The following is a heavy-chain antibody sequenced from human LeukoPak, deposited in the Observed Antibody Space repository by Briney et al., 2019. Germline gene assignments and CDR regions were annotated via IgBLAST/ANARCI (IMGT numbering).Heavy chain of an antibody. J-gene: IGHJ6*02. CDR2: INPNSGGT. Sequence: ASVKVSCKASGYTFTGYYMHWVRQAPGQGLEWMGWINPNSGGTNYAQKFQGRVTMTRDTSISTAYMELSRLRSDDTAVYYCAEQQLLGPYYYGMDVWGQGTTVTVSS. CDR3: AEQQLLGPYYYGMDV. D-gene: IGHD6-13*01. V-gene: IGHV1-2*02. CDR1: GYTFTGYY.